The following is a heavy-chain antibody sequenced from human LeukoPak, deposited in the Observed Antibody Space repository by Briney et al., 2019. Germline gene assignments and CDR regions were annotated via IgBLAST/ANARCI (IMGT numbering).Heavy chain of an antibody. V-gene: IGHV3-21*01. CDR1: GFTFSTYT. CDR2: ISISGTSM. CDR3: ARPSRSGYSSGWPDY. Sequence: GGSLRLSCAASGFTFSTYTMHWVRQAPGKGLEWVSSISISGTSMYYADSVKGRFTISRDNAKNSLFLQMHSLRAEDTAVYYCARPSRSGYSSGWPDYWGRGTLVTVSS. J-gene: IGHJ4*02. D-gene: IGHD6-25*01.